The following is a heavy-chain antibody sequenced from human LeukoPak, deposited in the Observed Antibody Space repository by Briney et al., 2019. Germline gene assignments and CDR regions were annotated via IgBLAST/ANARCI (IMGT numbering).Heavy chain of an antibody. V-gene: IGHV4-34*01. Sequence: SETLSLTCAVYGGSFSGYYWSWIRQPPGKGLEWIGEINHSGSTNYNPSLKSRVTISVDTSKNQFSLKLSSVTAADTAVYYCARAIGYCSGGSCSLDYWGQGTLVTVSX. J-gene: IGHJ4*02. CDR3: ARAIGYCSGGSCSLDY. CDR1: GGSFSGYY. D-gene: IGHD2-15*01. CDR2: INHSGST.